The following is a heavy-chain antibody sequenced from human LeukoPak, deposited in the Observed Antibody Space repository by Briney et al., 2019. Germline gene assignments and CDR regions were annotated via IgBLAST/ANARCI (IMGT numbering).Heavy chain of an antibody. J-gene: IGHJ6*02. CDR2: ISYDGSNK. Sequence: GRSLRLSCAASGFTFSSYGMHWVRQAPGKGLEWVAVISYDGSNKYYADSVKGRFTISRDNSKNTLYLQMNSLRAEDTAVYYCARVRGGSSAGNYGMDVWGQGTTVTVSS. D-gene: IGHD2-15*01. V-gene: IGHV3-30*03. CDR3: ARVRGGSSAGNYGMDV. CDR1: GFTFSSYG.